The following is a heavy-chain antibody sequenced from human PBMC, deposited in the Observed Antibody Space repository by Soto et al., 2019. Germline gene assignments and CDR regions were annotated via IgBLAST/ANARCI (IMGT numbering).Heavy chain of an antibody. Sequence: QVQLQESGPGLVKPSGTLSLTCDVSGDSISSSKWWTWVRQPPGKGLEWIGDIFHSGDTNYNPSPKGPVTISVDKSQNQFSLKLSSATAADAAVYSCGYSTGWYRHDVWGQGTLVTVSS. CDR1: GDSISSSKW. D-gene: IGHD6-19*01. CDR2: IFHSGDT. V-gene: IGHV4-4*02. CDR3: GYSTGWYRHDV. J-gene: IGHJ3*01.